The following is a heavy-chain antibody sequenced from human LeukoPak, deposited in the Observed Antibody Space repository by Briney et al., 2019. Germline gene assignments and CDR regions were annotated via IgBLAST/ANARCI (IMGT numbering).Heavy chain of an antibody. V-gene: IGHV4-61*02. J-gene: IGHJ3*02. Sequence: SETLSLTCTVSGGSISSGDYYWSWIRQPAGKGLEWIGRIYNSGSTNYNPSLKSRVTMSVDTSKNQFSLKLSSVTAADTAVYYCARGAYGGNSLGAFDIWGQGTLVTVSS. D-gene: IGHD4-23*01. CDR3: ARGAYGGNSLGAFDI. CDR2: IYNSGST. CDR1: GGSISSGDYY.